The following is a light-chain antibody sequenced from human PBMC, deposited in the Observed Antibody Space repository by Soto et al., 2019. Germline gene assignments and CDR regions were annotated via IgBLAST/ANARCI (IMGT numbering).Light chain of an antibody. J-gene: IGLJ1*01. Sequence: QSALTQPASVSGSPGQSITVSCTETSSDIGVYNYVSWYQQHPGKAPKVMIYDVSNRPSGVSNRFSGSKSGNTASLTISGLQADAEADYYCSSYTINSTLVFGTGTKLTVL. V-gene: IGLV2-14*01. CDR2: DVS. CDR3: SSYTINSTLV. CDR1: SSDIGVYNY.